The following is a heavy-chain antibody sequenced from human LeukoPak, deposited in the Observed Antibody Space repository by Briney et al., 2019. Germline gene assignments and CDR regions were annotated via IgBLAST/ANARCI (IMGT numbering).Heavy chain of an antibody. Sequence: PSETLSLTCTVSGGSISSGGYYWSWIRQHPGKGLEWIGYIYYSGSTYYNPSLKGRVTISVDTSKNQFSLKLSSVTAADTAVYYCARDQVGSSWPSSGMDVWGQGTTVTVSS. V-gene: IGHV4-31*03. D-gene: IGHD6-13*01. CDR2: IYYSGST. CDR3: ARDQVGSSWPSSGMDV. CDR1: GGSISSGGYY. J-gene: IGHJ6*02.